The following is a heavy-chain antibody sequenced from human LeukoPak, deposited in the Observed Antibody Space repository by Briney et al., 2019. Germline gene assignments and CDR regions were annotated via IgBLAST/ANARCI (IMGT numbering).Heavy chain of an antibody. D-gene: IGHD3-10*01. Sequence: PGGSLRLSFAAHGLTFSNSAMSWVRQAPGKGLEWVSAISGSGGSTYYADCVKGRFTISRDNSTHTLSLQMNSLGVEATAVFYCAKGACSGVRGPTPFDPWGQGTLVTVSS. CDR2: ISGSGGST. CDR1: GLTFSNSA. V-gene: IGHV3-23*01. J-gene: IGHJ5*02. CDR3: AKGACSGVRGPTPFDP.